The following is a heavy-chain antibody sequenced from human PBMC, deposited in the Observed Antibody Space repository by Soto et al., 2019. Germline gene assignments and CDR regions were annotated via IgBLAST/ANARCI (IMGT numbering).Heavy chain of an antibody. CDR2: IYYSGST. V-gene: IGHV4-39*01. Sequence: SETLSLTCTVSGGSISSSSYYWGWIRQPPGKGLEWIGSIYYSGSTYYNPSLKSRVTISVDTSKNQFSLKLSSVTAADTAVYYCARLCDENYDFWSGYYTGFDYWGQGTLVTVSS. J-gene: IGHJ4*02. CDR3: ARLCDENYDFWSGYYTGFDY. D-gene: IGHD3-3*01. CDR1: GGSISSSSYY.